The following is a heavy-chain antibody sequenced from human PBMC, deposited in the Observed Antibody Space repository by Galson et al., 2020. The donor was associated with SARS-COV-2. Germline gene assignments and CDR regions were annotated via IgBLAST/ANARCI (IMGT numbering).Heavy chain of an antibody. CDR3: ARLSSRYGGNSNWFDP. J-gene: IGHJ5*02. V-gene: IGHV4-39*01. D-gene: IGHD2-21*02. Sequence: SETLYLTCTVSGGSIRSSNYYWGWIRQSPGSGLEWIGTISYTGITYYSASLRSPVTMSVDTSKNQVSLKLTSVIAADTGVFYCARLSSRYGGNSNWFDPWGPGTLVTVSS. CDR1: GGSIRSSNYY. CDR2: ISYTGIT.